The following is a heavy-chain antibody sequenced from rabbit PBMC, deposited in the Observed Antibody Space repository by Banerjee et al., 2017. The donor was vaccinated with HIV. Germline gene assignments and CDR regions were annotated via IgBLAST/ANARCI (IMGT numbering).Heavy chain of an antibody. V-gene: IGHV1S47*01. D-gene: IGHD6-1*01. CDR3: ARYADAAFKL. CDR1: GFAFSSYG. CDR2: IDPGFGST. J-gene: IGHJ4*01. Sequence: QEQLEESGGDLVQPGGSLKLSCKASGFAFSSYGVSWVRQAPGKGLEWIGYIDPGFGSTYYASWVNGRFTISSHNAQNTLYLQLTSLTAADTATYFCARYADAAFKLWGQGTLVTVS.